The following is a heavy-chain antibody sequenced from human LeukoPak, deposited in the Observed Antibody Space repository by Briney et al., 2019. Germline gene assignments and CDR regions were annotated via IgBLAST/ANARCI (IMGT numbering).Heavy chain of an antibody. CDR3: AKDLTKQEPLWSGELTYYFDY. V-gene: IGHV3-23*01. D-gene: IGHD3-10*01. J-gene: IGHJ4*02. CDR2: ISGSGGST. CDR1: GFTFSSYA. Sequence: GRSLRLSCAASGFTFSSYAMHWVRQAPGKGLEWVSAISGSGGSTYYADSVKGRFTISRDNSKNTLYLQMNSLRAEDTAVYYCAKDLTKQEPLWSGELTYYFDYWGQGTLVTVSS.